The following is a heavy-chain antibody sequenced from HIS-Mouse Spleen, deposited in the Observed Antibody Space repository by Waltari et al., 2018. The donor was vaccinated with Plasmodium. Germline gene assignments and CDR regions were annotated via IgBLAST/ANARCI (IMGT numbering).Heavy chain of an antibody. CDR2: INHSGST. V-gene: IGHV4-34*01. CDR3: ARGSAAAGPFDY. Sequence: QVQLQQWGAGLLKPSETLSLTCAVYGGSFSGYYWSWIRQPPGKGLAWIGEINHSGSTNSSPSLKSRVTISVDTSKNQFSLKLSSVTAADTAVYYCARGSAAAGPFDYWGQGTLVTVSS. D-gene: IGHD6-13*01. J-gene: IGHJ4*02. CDR1: GGSFSGYY.